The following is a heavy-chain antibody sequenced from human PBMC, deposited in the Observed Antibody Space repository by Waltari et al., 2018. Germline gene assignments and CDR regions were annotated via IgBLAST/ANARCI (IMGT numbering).Heavy chain of an antibody. V-gene: IGHV4-34*01. CDR2: MNHRGSG. CDR3: ARAPSFHYGVFSVPLTLDY. Sequence: QVQLNQWGAGVLKPSETLSLTCAVYGESFSDPFWTWIRQPPGKGLEWIGQMNHRGSGTYNPSLKNRVTISVDTSMNQFSLMMTSLTAADTAVYYCARAPSFHYGVFSVPLTLDYWSQGTMVFVSS. D-gene: IGHD4-17*01. CDR1: GESFSDPF. J-gene: IGHJ3*01.